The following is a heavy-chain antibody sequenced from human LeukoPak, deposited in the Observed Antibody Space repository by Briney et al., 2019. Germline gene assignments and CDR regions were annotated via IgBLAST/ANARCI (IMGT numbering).Heavy chain of an antibody. CDR2: IYSSGST. J-gene: IGHJ4*02. CDR3: ARRISGGSSDY. D-gene: IGHD2-15*01. Sequence: SETLSLTCTVSGGSISSYHWSWIRQPPGKGLEWIGYIYSSGSTSYNPSLKSRVAISVDTSRNQFSLKLSSVTAADTAVYYCARRISGGSSDYWGQGTLVTVSS. V-gene: IGHV4-59*08. CDR1: GGSISSYH.